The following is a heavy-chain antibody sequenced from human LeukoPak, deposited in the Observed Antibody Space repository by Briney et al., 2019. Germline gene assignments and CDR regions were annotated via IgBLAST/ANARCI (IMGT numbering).Heavy chain of an antibody. CDR1: GFIFSSYW. D-gene: IGHD6-13*01. CDR3: AHISSSWPDY. CDR2: INSDGSST. Sequence: PGGSLRLSCAASGFIFSSYWMHWVRQAPGKGLVWVSHINSDGSSTSYADSVKGRFTISRDNAKNTLYLQMNSLRAEDTAVYYCAHISSSWPDYWGQGTLVTVSS. V-gene: IGHV3-74*01. J-gene: IGHJ4*02.